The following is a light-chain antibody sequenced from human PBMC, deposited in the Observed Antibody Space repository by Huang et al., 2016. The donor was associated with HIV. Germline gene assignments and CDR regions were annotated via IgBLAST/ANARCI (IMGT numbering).Light chain of an antibody. J-gene: IGKJ3*01. CDR2: GAS. CDR1: QSISSK. Sequence: ERVMTQSPVTLSVSPGERATLSCRASQSISSKLAWYQQKPGQAPRLLIYGASTRATGIPARVSGSGSGTECTLTISSLQSEDFAVYYCQQYNNWPFTFGPGTRVDIK. CDR3: QQYNNWPFT. V-gene: IGKV3-15*01.